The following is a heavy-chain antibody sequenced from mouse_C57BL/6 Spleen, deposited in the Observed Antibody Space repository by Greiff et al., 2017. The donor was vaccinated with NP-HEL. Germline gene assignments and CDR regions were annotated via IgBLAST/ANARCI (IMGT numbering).Heavy chain of an antibody. CDR2: ISSCGSYT. CDR1: GFTFSSYG. Sequence: DVHLVESGGDLVKPGGSLKLSCAASGFTFSSYGMSWVRQTPDKRLEWVATISSCGSYTYYPDSVKGRFTISRDNAKNTLYLQMSSLKSEDTAMYYCARATSYDYERALDYWGQGTRVTVSA. V-gene: IGHV5-6*01. J-gene: IGHJ3*01. D-gene: IGHD2-4*01. CDR3: ARATSYDYERALDY.